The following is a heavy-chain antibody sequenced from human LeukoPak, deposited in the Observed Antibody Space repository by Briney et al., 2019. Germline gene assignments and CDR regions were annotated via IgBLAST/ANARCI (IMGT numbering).Heavy chain of an antibody. Sequence: ASVNVSCKASGYPFTSYGISWVRQAPGQGLEWMGWINTYNGNTNYAQILQGRVTLTRDTSTSTAYMELRSLRPDDTAVYYCARGGVGDGYYLYYFDYWGQGTLVTVSS. CDR3: ARGGVGDGYYLYYFDY. V-gene: IGHV1-18*01. CDR2: INTYNGNT. J-gene: IGHJ4*02. D-gene: IGHD3-22*01. CDR1: GYPFTSYG.